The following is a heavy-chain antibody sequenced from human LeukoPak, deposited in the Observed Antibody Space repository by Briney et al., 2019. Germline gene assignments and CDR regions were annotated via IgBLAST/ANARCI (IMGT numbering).Heavy chain of an antibody. D-gene: IGHD1-1*01. CDR2: IRRGSSAI. CDR1: GFTFSSFG. V-gene: IGHV3-48*01. Sequence: GGSLRLSCVASGFTFSSFGMNRVRQAPGKGQEWVSNIRRGSSAIHYADSVKGRFTIYRDNAKSTVYLQMNRLSAEDTAIYYCSTGLDLDDGVFESWGRGTLVTVSS. CDR3: STGLDLDDGVFES. J-gene: IGHJ5*01.